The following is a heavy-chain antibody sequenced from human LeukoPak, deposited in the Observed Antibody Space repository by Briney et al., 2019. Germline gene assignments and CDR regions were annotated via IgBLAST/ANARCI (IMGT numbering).Heavy chain of an antibody. CDR3: ARDHSGNWFDP. D-gene: IGHD1-26*01. CDR1: GYTFNSYD. V-gene: IGHV1-18*01. CDR2: ISTYNGNT. Sequence: ASVKVSCKASGYTFNSYDISWVRQAPGQGLEWMGWISTYNGNTNYAQKLQGRVTMTTDTITTTAYMELRSLRSDDTAVYYCARDHSGNWFDPWGQGTLVTVSS. J-gene: IGHJ5*02.